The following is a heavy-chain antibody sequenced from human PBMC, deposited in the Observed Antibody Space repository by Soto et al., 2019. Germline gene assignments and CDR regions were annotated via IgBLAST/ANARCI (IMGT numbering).Heavy chain of an antibody. CDR2: ISAGGDGT. D-gene: IGHD1-26*01. V-gene: IGHV3-23*01. CDR3: ADGGRYPYY. Sequence: PGGSLRLSCAASGVSFSSYAMGWVRQAPGKGLDWVSSISAGGDGTYYADSVKGRFTISRDNSKNTVYLQMSSLRADDTAVYYCADGGRYPYYWGPGTLVTVSS. CDR1: GVSFSSYA. J-gene: IGHJ4*02.